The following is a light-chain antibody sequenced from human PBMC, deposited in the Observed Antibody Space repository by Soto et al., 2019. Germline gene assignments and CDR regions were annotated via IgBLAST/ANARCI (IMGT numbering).Light chain of an antibody. CDR1: SSDVGGYNF. CDR2: EVS. Sequence: QSALTQPASVFGSPGQSITFSYTGTSSDVGGYNFVSWYQQHPGKAPKLMIYEVSSRPSGVSNRFSGSKSGNTASLTISGLQPEDEADYYCSSYTTSTTVVLGTGTKVTVL. J-gene: IGLJ1*01. V-gene: IGLV2-14*03. CDR3: SSYTTSTTVV.